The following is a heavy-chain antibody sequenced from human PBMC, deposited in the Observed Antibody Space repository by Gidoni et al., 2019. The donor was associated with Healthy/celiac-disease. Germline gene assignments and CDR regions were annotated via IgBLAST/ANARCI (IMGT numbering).Heavy chain of an antibody. CDR3: AREMYYDYVWGSYRPVFDL. V-gene: IGHV4-59*01. D-gene: IGHD3-16*02. CDR1: GGSISSYY. CDR2: IYYSGST. Sequence: QVQLQESGPGLVKPSETLSLTCTVSGGSISSYYCSWIRQPPGKGLEWIGYIYYSGSTNYNPTLKSRVTISVDTSKNQFSLKLSSVTAADTAVYYCAREMYYDYVWGSYRPVFDLWGRGTLVTVSS. J-gene: IGHJ2*01.